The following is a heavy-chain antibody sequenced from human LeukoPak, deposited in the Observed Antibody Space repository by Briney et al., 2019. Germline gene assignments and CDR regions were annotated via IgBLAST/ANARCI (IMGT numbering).Heavy chain of an antibody. J-gene: IGHJ4*02. CDR3: ARDRLSSWYSRYFDY. CDR1: GFTFSSYS. V-gene: IGHV3-21*01. D-gene: IGHD6-13*01. Sequence: PGGSLRLSCAASGFTFSSYSMNWVRQAPGKGLEWVSSISSSSSYIYYADSVKGRFTISRDSAKNSLYLQMNSLRAEDTAVYYCARDRLSSWYSRYFDYWGQGTLVTVSS. CDR2: ISSSSSYI.